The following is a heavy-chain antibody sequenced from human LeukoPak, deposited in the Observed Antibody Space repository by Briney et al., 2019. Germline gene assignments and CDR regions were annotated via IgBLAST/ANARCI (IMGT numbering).Heavy chain of an antibody. J-gene: IGHJ5*02. Sequence: SQTLSLTCTVSGGSISSGDYYWSWIRQPPGKGLGWIGYIYYSGSTYYNPSLKSRVTISVDTSKNQFSLKLSSVTAADTAVYYCARGPTYYYDSSGYYRPDYNWFDPWGQGTLVTVSS. CDR1: GGSISSGDYY. D-gene: IGHD3-22*01. V-gene: IGHV4-30-4*01. CDR2: IYYSGST. CDR3: ARGPTYYYDSSGYYRPDYNWFDP.